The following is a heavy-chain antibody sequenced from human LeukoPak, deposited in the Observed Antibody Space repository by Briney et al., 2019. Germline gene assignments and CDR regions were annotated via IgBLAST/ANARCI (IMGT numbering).Heavy chain of an antibody. D-gene: IGHD3-3*01. CDR3: ARDRNQGYDFWSGYPRYYYGMDV. Sequence: GGSLRLSCAASGFTFSSYSMNWVRQAPGKGLEWVSSISSSSSYIYYADSVKGRFTISRDKAKNSLYLQMNSLRAEDTAVYYCARDRNQGYDFWSGYPRYYYGMDVWGQGTTVTVSS. J-gene: IGHJ6*02. CDR1: GFTFSSYS. V-gene: IGHV3-21*01. CDR2: ISSSSSYI.